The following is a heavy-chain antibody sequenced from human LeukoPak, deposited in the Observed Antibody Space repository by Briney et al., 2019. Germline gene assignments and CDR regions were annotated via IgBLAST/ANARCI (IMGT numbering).Heavy chain of an antibody. V-gene: IGHV4-4*07. CDR3: ARQLPTAAADTRGYFDY. D-gene: IGHD6-25*01. J-gene: IGHJ4*01. CDR2: INTSGST. CDR1: GGSISYYY. Sequence: SETLSLTCTVSGGSISYYYWTWIRQPAGKGLEWIGRINTSGSTNYNPSLRSRVTMSVDTSKNQFSLKLSSVTAADAAMYYCARQLPTAAADTRGYFDYWGQGTVVTVSS.